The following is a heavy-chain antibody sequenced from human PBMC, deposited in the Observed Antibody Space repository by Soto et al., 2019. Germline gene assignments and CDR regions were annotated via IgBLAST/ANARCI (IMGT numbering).Heavy chain of an antibody. CDR3: VRSKGGYSYGTPFDY. V-gene: IGHV3-9*01. CDR2: ISWNSGNI. J-gene: IGHJ4*02. D-gene: IGHD5-18*01. CDR1: GFTFDDYA. Sequence: EVQLEESGGALVQPGRSLRLSCAASGFTFDDYAMYWVRQVLGKGLEWVSSISWNSGNIGYADSVKGRFTTSRDNAENSLYLQMNSLRPEATALYYCVRSKGGYSYGTPFDYWGQGTLVTVSS.